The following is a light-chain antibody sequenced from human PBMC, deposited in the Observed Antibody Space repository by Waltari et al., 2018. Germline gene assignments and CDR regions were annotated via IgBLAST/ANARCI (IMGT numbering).Light chain of an antibody. J-gene: IGLJ2*01. CDR1: SRYVGIYVF. CDR3: CAYTGSLLL. Sequence: QSTLTQPAPVSGSPAPSNTISCTSRYVGIYVFSSWYQQLPGQAPKLIMSDVSRRPSGLSSRFSGSKSANTASLTISGLQPEDEADYFCCAYTGSLLLFGGGTRLTVL. V-gene: IGLV2-23*02. CDR2: DVS.